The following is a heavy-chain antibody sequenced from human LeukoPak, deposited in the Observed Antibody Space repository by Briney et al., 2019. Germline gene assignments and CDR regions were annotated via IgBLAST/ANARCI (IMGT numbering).Heavy chain of an antibody. CDR2: IRYDGSNK. J-gene: IGHJ6*03. CDR3: AKARPYCSSTSCFYYYYYMDV. Sequence: PGGSLRLSCAASGFTFSSYGMHWVRQAPGKGLEWVAFIRYDGSNKYYADSVKGRFTISRDNSKNTLYLQMNSLRAEDTAVYYCAKARPYCSSTSCFYYYYYMDVWGKGTTVTVSS. V-gene: IGHV3-30*02. D-gene: IGHD2-2*01. CDR1: GFTFSSYG.